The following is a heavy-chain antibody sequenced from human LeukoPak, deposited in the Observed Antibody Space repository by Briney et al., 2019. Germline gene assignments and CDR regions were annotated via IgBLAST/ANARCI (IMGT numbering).Heavy chain of an antibody. V-gene: IGHV1-3*01. Sequence: ASVTVSCKASGYTFTSYAMHWVRQAPGQRLEWMGWINAGNGNTKYPQMFRGRVTITMATSASTAYMGLSRLTAEATAVYYCARDHCGYVTHGGGSCYSEYYFDYWGGGRLVAVRS. CDR3: ARDHCGYVTHGGGSCYSEYYFDY. J-gene: IGHJ4*02. CDR2: INAGNGNT. D-gene: IGHD2-15*01. CDR1: GYTFTSYA.